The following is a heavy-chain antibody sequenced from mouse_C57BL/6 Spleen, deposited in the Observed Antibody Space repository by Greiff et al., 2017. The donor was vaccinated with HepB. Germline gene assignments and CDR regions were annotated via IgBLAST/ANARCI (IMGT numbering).Heavy chain of an antibody. D-gene: IGHD1-1*01. CDR1: GYTFTSYW. V-gene: IGHV1-55*01. CDR2: IYPGSGST. J-gene: IGHJ4*01. Sequence: QVQLQQSGAELVKPGASVKMSCKASGYTFTSYWITWVKQRPGQGLEWIGDIYPGSGSTNYNEKFKSKATLTVDTSSSTAYMQLSSLTSEDSAVYYCALRGIYYAMDYWGQGTSVTVSS. CDR3: ALRGIYYAMDY.